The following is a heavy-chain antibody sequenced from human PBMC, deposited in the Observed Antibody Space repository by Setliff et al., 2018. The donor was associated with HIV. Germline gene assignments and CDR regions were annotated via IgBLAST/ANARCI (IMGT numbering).Heavy chain of an antibody. CDR1: GFNFRSYG. CDR3: AKDSEAVAVKYYYMDV. Sequence: PGGSLRLSCAASGFNFRSYGMTWVRQAPGKGLDWVAHIGSSNHGIHYTASVQGRFTISRDTPNHMVYLQMNNLRPEDTALYYCAKDSEAVAVKYYYMDVWGRGTTVTVSS. J-gene: IGHJ6*03. V-gene: IGHV3-48*01. CDR2: IGSSNHGI. D-gene: IGHD6-19*01.